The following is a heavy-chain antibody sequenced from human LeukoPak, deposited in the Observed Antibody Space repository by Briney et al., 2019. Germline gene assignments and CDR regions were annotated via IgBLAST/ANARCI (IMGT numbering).Heavy chain of an antibody. J-gene: IGHJ4*02. CDR3: ARRGYDSFDY. Sequence: ASVKLSCKVSGYTFTDYYMHWVRQAPGQGLEWMGRINPNSGGTNYAQKFQGRVTMTRDTSISTAYMELSRLRSDGTAVYYCARRGYDSFDYWGQGTLVTVSS. V-gene: IGHV1-2*06. D-gene: IGHD3-9*01. CDR1: GYTFTDYY. CDR2: INPNSGGT.